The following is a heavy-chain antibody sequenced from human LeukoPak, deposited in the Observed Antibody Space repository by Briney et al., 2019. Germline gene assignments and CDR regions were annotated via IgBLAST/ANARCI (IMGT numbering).Heavy chain of an antibody. Sequence: GGSLRLSCAASGFTFTSYGIHWVRQAPGKGLEWVAVVTYDGSGKWYADAVKGRFTISRDNSKDTLYLQMNSLRTEGTAVYYCAKDHVIMVRGGYFSMDVWGQGTTVIVSS. CDR3: AKDHVIMVRGGYFSMDV. V-gene: IGHV3-30*18. CDR2: VTYDGSGK. D-gene: IGHD3-10*01. CDR1: GFTFTSYG. J-gene: IGHJ6*02.